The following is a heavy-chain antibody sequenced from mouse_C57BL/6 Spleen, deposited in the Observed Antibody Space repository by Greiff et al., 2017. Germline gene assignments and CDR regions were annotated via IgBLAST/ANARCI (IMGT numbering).Heavy chain of an antibody. CDR1: GFTFSSYA. V-gene: IGHV5-4*01. J-gene: IGHJ4*01. CDR3: ARDRSNYDYDMGY. CDR2: ISDGGSYT. Sequence: EVQGVESGGGLVKPGGSLKLSCAASGFTFSSYAMSWVRQTPEQRLEWVATISDGGSYTYYPDNVKGRFTISRDNAKNNLYLQMSHLKSEDTAMYYCARDRSNYDYDMGYWGQGTSVTVAS. D-gene: IGHD2-5*01.